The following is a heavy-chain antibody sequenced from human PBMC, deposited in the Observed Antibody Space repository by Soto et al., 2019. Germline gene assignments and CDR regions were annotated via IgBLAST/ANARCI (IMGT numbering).Heavy chain of an antibody. J-gene: IGHJ6*02. D-gene: IGHD5-12*01. CDR3: ARCADSGYDYNYYYYYGMDV. CDR2: IIPIFGTA. V-gene: IGHV1-69*13. CDR1: GGTFSSYA. Sequence: SVKVSCKASGGTFSSYAISWVRQAPGQGLEWMGGIIPIFGTANYAQKFQGRVTITADESTSTAYMELSSLRSEDTAVYYCARCADSGYDYNYYYYYGMDVWGQGTTVTVSS.